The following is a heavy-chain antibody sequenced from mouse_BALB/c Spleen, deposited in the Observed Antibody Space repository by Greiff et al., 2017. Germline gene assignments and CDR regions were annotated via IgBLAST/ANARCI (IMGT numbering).Heavy chain of an antibody. V-gene: IGHV14-4*02. CDR3: NAARLRQNFDY. CDR1: GFNIKDYY. J-gene: IGHJ2*01. CDR2: IDPENGDT. Sequence: EVQLQQSGAELVRSGASVKLSCTASGFNIKDYYMHWVKQRPEQGLEWIGWIDPENGDTEYAPKFQGKATMTADTSSNTAYLQLSSLTSEDTAVYYCNAARLRQNFDYWGQGTTLTVSS.